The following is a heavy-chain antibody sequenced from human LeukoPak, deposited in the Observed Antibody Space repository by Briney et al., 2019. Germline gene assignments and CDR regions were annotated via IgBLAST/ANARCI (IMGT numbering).Heavy chain of an antibody. V-gene: IGHV4-59*08. D-gene: IGHD5-18*01. Sequence: SETLSLTCTVSGGSISSYYWSWIRQPPGKGLEWIGYIYYSGSTNYNPSLKSRVTISVDTSKNQFSLKLSSVTAADTAVYYCARQSLEDTAMVTVDWGQGTLVTVSS. CDR1: GGSISSYY. J-gene: IGHJ4*02. CDR2: IYYSGST. CDR3: ARQSLEDTAMVTVD.